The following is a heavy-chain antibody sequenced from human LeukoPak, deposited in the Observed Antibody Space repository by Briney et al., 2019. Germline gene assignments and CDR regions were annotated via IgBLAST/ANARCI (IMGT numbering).Heavy chain of an antibody. V-gene: IGHV4-38-2*02. CDR3: ARENWVFDY. Sequence: SETLSLTCVVSGYPISSGYHWGWIRQPPGEGLEWIGSVYRSGSTYYNPSLKSRVTILVDTSKNQISLKVRSVTASDTAVYYCARENWVFDYWGQGILVTVSS. CDR1: GYPISSGYH. CDR2: VYRSGST. J-gene: IGHJ4*02. D-gene: IGHD7-27*01.